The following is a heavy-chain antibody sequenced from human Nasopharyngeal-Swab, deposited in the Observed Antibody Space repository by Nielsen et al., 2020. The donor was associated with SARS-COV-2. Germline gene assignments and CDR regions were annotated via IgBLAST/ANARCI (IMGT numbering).Heavy chain of an antibody. CDR3: ASMLLYYFDY. J-gene: IGHJ4*02. V-gene: IGHV3-43*02. CDR2: ISGDGGST. CDR1: GFTFDDYA. D-gene: IGHD2/OR15-2a*01. Sequence: GESLKISCAASGFTFDDYAMHWVRQAPGKGLEWVSLISGDGGSTYYADSVKGRFTISRDNSKNTLYLQMNSLRAEDTAVYYCASMLLYYFDYWGQGTLVTVSS.